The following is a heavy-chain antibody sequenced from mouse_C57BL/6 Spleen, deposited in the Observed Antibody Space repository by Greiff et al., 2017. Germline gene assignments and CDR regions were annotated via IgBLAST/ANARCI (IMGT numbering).Heavy chain of an antibody. J-gene: IGHJ2*01. CDR1: GYTFTSYW. Sequence: VQLQQSGAELVKPGASVKMSCKASGYTFTSYWITWVKQRPGQGLEWIGDIYPGSGSTNYNEKFKSKATLTVDTSSSTAYMPLSSLTSVDSAGSSGEKTEGKYVANGYCGYWGQGTTLTVSS. CDR3: EKTEGKYVANGYCGY. D-gene: IGHD1-3*01. CDR2: IYPGSGST. V-gene: IGHV1-55*01.